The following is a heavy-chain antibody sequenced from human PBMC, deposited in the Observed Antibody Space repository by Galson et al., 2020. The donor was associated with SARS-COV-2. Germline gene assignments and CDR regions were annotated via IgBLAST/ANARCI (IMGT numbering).Heavy chain of an antibody. CDR3: ARVVTTYWWYFDL. CDR1: GGSISSGGYY. Sequence: SETLCLTCTVSGGSISSGGYYWSWIRQHPGKGLEWIGYIYYSGSTYYNPSLKSRVTISVDTSKNQFSLKLSSVTAADTAVYYCARVVTTYWWYFDLWGRGTLVTVSS. J-gene: IGHJ2*01. V-gene: IGHV4-31*03. CDR2: IYYSGST. D-gene: IGHD5-12*01.